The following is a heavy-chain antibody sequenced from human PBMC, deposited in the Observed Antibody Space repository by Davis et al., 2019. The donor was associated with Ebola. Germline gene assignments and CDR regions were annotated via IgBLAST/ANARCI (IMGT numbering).Heavy chain of an antibody. CDR3: ARGGGYDPLYGMDV. J-gene: IGHJ6*02. Sequence: GESLKISCAASGFTFSSYSMNWVRQAPGKGLEWVSSISSRSSYIYYADSVKGRFTISRDNAKNSLYLQMNSLRAEDTAVYYCARGGGYDPLYGMDVWGQGTTVTVSS. CDR2: ISSRSSYI. CDR1: GFTFSSYS. V-gene: IGHV3-21*01. D-gene: IGHD3-16*01.